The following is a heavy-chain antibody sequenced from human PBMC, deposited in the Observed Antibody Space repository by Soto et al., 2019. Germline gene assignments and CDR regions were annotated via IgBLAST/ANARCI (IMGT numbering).Heavy chain of an antibody. Sequence: ASVTVSCKASGYTFTIYGISWVRQAPGQGLEWMGWISAYNGNTNYAQKLQGRVTMTTDTSTSTAYMELRSLRSDDTAVYYCARDFWQVTASSFDXWGQGTLVTFSX. D-gene: IGHD2-2*01. J-gene: IGHJ4*02. V-gene: IGHV1-18*04. CDR1: GYTFTIYG. CDR2: ISAYNGNT. CDR3: ARDFWQVTASSFDX.